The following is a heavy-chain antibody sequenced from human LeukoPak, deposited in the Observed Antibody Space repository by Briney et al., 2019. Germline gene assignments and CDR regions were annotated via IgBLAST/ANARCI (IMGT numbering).Heavy chain of an antibody. CDR1: RVTFSRNS. D-gene: IGHD3-9*01. Sequence: GGSLRLSCAASRVTFSRNSMTWVRQAPGEGLEWVSAISGSVGNTCYADSVKGRFTISRENSKTTLYLQMNSLRAEDTAVYYCAKDMTLAGYDSEGAFDIWGQGTMVTVSA. J-gene: IGHJ3*02. V-gene: IGHV3-23*01. CDR3: AKDMTLAGYDSEGAFDI. CDR2: ISGSVGNT.